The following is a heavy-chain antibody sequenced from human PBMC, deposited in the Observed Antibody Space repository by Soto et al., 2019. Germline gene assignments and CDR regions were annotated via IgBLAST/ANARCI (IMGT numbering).Heavy chain of an antibody. J-gene: IGHJ4*02. CDR1: GYTFTSFD. V-gene: IGHV1-8*01. Sequence: QVQLVQSGAEVKKPGASVKVSCKASGYTFTSFDINWVRQATGQGLEWMGWMNPNSGNTGYAQKFQGRVTMTRNTSIITAYMELSSLGSEDTAVYYCATARGTLRGGKAWGGSFDYWGQGTLVTVSS. D-gene: IGHD2-15*01. CDR3: ATARGTLRGGKAWGGSFDY. CDR2: MNPNSGNT.